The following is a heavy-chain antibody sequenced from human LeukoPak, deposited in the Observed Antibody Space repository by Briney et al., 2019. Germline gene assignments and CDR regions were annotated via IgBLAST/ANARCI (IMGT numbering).Heavy chain of an antibody. CDR3: ARVSSTELLDY. D-gene: IGHD1-26*01. J-gene: IGHJ4*02. CDR1: GFTVSVNY. CDR2: IYSGGNT. V-gene: IGHV3-66*01. Sequence: GGSLRLSCAAFGFTVSVNYMSWVRQAPGKGLECVSVIYSGGNTYYADSVKGRFTISRDNAKNSLYLQMNSLRAEDTAVYYCARVSSTELLDYWGQGTLVTVSS.